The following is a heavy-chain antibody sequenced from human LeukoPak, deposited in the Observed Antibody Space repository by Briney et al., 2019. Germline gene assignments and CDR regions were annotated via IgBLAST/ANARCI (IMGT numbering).Heavy chain of an antibody. CDR1: GDSSSTYS. D-gene: IGHD2-15*01. V-gene: IGHV4-59*01. Sequence: PSETLSLTCTVSGDSSSTYSWTWLRQPPGKGLEWIGYIYYSGSTNYNPSLKGRITISVDTSKRQISLKLSSVTAADTAVYYCARGARDGVVGWFDPWGQGTLVTVSS. CDR3: ARGARDGVVGWFDP. J-gene: IGHJ5*02. CDR2: IYYSGST.